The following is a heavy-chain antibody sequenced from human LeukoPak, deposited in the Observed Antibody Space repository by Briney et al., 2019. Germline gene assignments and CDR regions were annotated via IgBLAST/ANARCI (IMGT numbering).Heavy chain of an antibody. V-gene: IGHV4-61*02. CDR2: IYTSGST. CDR1: GGSISSGSYY. Sequence: SQTLSLTCTVSGGSISSGSYYWSWIRQPAGKGLEWIGRIYTSGSTNYKPSLKSRVTISVDTSKNQFSLKLSSVTAADTAVYYCARETSQKGAHYMDVWGKGTTVTISS. D-gene: IGHD3-16*01. J-gene: IGHJ6*03. CDR3: ARETSQKGAHYMDV.